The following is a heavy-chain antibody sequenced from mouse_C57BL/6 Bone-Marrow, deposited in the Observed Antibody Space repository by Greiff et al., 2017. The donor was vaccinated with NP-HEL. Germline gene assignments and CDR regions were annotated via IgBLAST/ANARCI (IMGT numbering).Heavy chain of an antibody. CDR3: ARTSYYSKYFDV. CDR2: ISSGSSTI. V-gene: IGHV5-17*01. Sequence: EVQGVESGGGLVKPGGSLKLSCAASGFTFSDYGMHWVRQAPEKGLEWVAYISSGSSTIYYADTVKGRFTISRDNAKNTLFLQMTSLRSEDTAMYYCARTSYYSKYFDVWGTGTTVTVSS. J-gene: IGHJ1*03. CDR1: GFTFSDYG. D-gene: IGHD2-5*01.